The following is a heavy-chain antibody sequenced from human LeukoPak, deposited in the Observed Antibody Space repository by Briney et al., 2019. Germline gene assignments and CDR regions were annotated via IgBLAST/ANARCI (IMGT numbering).Heavy chain of an antibody. CDR3: ARQRGETLVYVDY. CDR2: INSDGSST. V-gene: IGHV3-74*01. CDR1: GFTFSSYW. D-gene: IGHD3-10*01. J-gene: IGHJ4*02. Sequence: GGSLRLSCAASGFTFSSYWMHWVRQAPGKGLVWVSRINSDGSSTSYADSVKGRFTISRDNAKNTLYLQMNSLRAEDTAVYYCARQRGETLVYVDYWGQGTLVTVSS.